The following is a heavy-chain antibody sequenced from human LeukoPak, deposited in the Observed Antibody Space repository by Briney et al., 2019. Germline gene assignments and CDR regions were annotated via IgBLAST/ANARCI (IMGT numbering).Heavy chain of an antibody. CDR3: ASQYSGSYPLDY. J-gene: IGHJ4*02. CDR1: GGSFSGYY. CDR2: INHSGST. V-gene: IGHV4-34*01. Sequence: PSETLSLTCAVYGGSFSGYYWSWIRQPPGKGLEWIGEINHSGSTNYNPSLKSRATISVDTSKNQFSLKLSSVTAADTAVYYCASQYSGSYPLDYWGQGTLVTVSS. D-gene: IGHD1-26*01.